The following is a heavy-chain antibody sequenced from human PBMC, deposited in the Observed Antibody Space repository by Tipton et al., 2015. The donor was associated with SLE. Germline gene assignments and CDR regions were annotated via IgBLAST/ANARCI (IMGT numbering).Heavy chain of an antibody. CDR1: GFTVSSNY. Sequence: QLVQSGGGLVQPGGSLGLSCAASGFTVSSNYMSWVRQAPGKGLEWVSLISGDGGSANYADSVKGRFTISRDHSKDSLFLQMNSLTTEDTALYYCAKEGPGSLDYWGPGTLVTVSS. D-gene: IGHD6-13*01. CDR3: AKEGPGSLDY. V-gene: IGHV3-43*02. J-gene: IGHJ4*02. CDR2: ISGDGGSA.